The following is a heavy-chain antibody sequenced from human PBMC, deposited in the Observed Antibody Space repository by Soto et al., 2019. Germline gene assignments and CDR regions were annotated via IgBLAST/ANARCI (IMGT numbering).Heavy chain of an antibody. D-gene: IGHD5-12*01. CDR1: GVSFTDHG. CDR3: ARGVVSGFEHWYFDL. V-gene: IGHV1-69*01. CDR2: FTPKFGTA. Sequence: QVQLVQSGAEVKKPGSSVKVSCRASGVSFTDHGISWLRQAPGQGLEWIGGFTPKFGTANYAPKFQGRVSIAADESKPTASVTLSSLTPEDTAVYFCARGVVSGFEHWYFDLWGRGTLITVSS. J-gene: IGHJ2*01.